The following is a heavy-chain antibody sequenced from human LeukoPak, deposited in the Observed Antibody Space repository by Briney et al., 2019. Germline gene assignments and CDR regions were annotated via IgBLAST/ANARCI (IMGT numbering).Heavy chain of an antibody. V-gene: IGHV4-39*01. J-gene: IGHJ5*02. Sequence: SETLSLSCTVSGGSISSGSYYWGWIRQPPGKGLEWIGSIYYSGSTYYNPSLKSRVAISGDMSKNQFSLRLSSVTAADTAVYYCARLSYYDPQGVWFDPWGQGTLVTVSS. CDR2: IYYSGST. D-gene: IGHD3-3*01. CDR3: ARLSYYDPQGVWFDP. CDR1: GGSISSGSYY.